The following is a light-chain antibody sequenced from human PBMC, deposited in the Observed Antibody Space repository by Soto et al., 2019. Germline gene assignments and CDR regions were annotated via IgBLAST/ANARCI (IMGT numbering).Light chain of an antibody. CDR1: QSVSRN. CDR2: GAD. CDR3: QEYTNWPPTT. V-gene: IGKV3-15*01. Sequence: EIATPESPPTESGARWKRATRACRASQSVSRNSAWYLQKPVQSPWLLGYGADTRATGSPAMCRGSGSGTEFALAVSSLQSEDVADYYLQEYTNWPPTTFGQGPEVDI. J-gene: IGKJ1*01.